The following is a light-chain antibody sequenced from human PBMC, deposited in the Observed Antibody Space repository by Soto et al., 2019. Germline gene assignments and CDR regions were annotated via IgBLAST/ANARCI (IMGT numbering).Light chain of an antibody. CDR3: QQYGSSGT. V-gene: IGKV3-20*01. J-gene: IGKJ1*01. CDR2: GAS. Sequence: EIVMTQSSATLSVSPGERVILSCRASQSIDSDLAWYQQKPGQAPRFLIYGASNRATGIPDRFSGSGSGTDFTLTISRLEPEDFAVYYCQQYGSSGTFGQGTKVDIK. CDR1: QSIDSD.